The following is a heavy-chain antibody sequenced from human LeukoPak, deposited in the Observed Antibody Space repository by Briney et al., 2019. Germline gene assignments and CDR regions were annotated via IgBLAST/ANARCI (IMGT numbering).Heavy chain of an antibody. V-gene: IGHV4-31*03. Sequence: PSQTLSLTCTVSGGSISSGGYYWSWIRQHPGKGLEWIGYIYHSGNTYYNPSLKSRVTTSVDTSKNQFSLKMSSVTAADTAVYYCARAEIGSWGFDPWGQGTLVTVSS. D-gene: IGHD2-15*01. CDR2: IYHSGNT. CDR1: GGSISSGGYY. CDR3: ARAEIGSWGFDP. J-gene: IGHJ5*02.